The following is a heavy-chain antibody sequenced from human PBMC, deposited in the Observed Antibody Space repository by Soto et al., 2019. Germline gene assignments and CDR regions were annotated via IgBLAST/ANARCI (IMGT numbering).Heavy chain of an antibody. CDR3: ASDSLYCSGGSCYPGSSGY. V-gene: IGHV3-53*01. CDR2: IYSGGST. J-gene: IGHJ4*02. Sequence: EVQLVESGGGLIQPGGSLRLSCAASGFTVSSNYMSWVRQAPGKGLEWVSVIYSGGSTYYADSVKGRFTISRDNSKNTLYLQMNSLRAEDTAVYYCASDSLYCSGGSCYPGSSGYWGQGTLVTVSS. CDR1: GFTVSSNY. D-gene: IGHD2-15*01.